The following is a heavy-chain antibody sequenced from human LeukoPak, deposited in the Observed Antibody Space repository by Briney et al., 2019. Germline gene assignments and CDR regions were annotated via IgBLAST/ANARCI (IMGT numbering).Heavy chain of an antibody. CDR2: IYFSGST. D-gene: IGHD2-15*01. CDR1: GGSINSGEYY. V-gene: IGHV4-30-4*01. Sequence: SETLSLTCTVSGGSINSGEYYWTWIRQLPGKGLGWIGYIYFSGSTDYNLSVEGRVSMSIDTSKNQFSLRLRSVTAADTAIYYCVRYCSGGTCYRREDAFDVWGQGTLVTVSS. CDR3: VRYCSGGTCYRREDAFDV. J-gene: IGHJ3*01.